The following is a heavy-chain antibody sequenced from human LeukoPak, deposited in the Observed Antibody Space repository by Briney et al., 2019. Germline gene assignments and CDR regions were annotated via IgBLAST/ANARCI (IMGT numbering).Heavy chain of an antibody. CDR2: IYYSGST. V-gene: IGHV4-39*01. J-gene: IGHJ3*02. D-gene: IGHD6-13*01. CDR3: VSGSWSLGAFDI. Sequence: SETLSLTCTVSGGSISSSSYYWGWIRQPPGKGLEWIGSIYYSGSTYYNPSLKSRVTISVDTSKNQFSPKLSSVTAADTAVYYCVSGSWSLGAFDIWGQGTMVTVSS. CDR1: GGSISSSSYY.